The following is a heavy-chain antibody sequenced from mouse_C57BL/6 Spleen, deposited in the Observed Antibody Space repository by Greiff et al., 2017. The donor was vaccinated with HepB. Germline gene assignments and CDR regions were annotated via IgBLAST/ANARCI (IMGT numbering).Heavy chain of an antibody. CDR3: ARRGIGSYYAMDY. CDR1: GYTFTSYW. D-gene: IGHD2-14*01. J-gene: IGHJ4*01. CDR2: IHPNSGST. V-gene: IGHV1-64*01. Sequence: VQLQQPGAELVKPGASVKLSCKASGYTFTSYWMHWVKQRPGQGLEWIGMIHPNSGSTNYNEKFKSKATLTVDKSSSTAYMQLSSLTSEDSAVYDCARRGIGSYYAMDYWGQGTSVTVSS.